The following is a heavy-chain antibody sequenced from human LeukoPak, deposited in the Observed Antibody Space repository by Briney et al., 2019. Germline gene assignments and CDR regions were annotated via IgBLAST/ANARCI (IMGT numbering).Heavy chain of an antibody. J-gene: IGHJ6*03. Sequence: AAVKVSCKASGYTFTGYYMHWVRQAPGQGLEWMGWINPNSGGTNYAQKFQGRVTMTRDTSISTAYMELSRLRSDDTAVYYCARSLDWGNYYYMDVWGKGTTVTVSS. D-gene: IGHD3-9*01. CDR1: GYTFTGYY. V-gene: IGHV1-2*02. CDR2: INPNSGGT. CDR3: ARSLDWGNYYYMDV.